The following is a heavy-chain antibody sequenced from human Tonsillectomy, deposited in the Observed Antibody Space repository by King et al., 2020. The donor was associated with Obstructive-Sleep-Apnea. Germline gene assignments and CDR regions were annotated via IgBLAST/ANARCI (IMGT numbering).Heavy chain of an antibody. CDR3: ARDRVVADDPPFQH. D-gene: IGHD5-12*01. Sequence: QLVQSGAEVKKPGASVKVSCKASGYTFIRNAISWVRQAPGQGLEWMGWISAYNGNTNYAKKLQGRVTMTTDTSTSTAYIELRSLRSDDTAVYYCARDRVVADDPPFQHWGQGTLVTVSS. CDR1: GYTFIRNA. CDR2: ISAYNGNT. V-gene: IGHV1-18*01. J-gene: IGHJ1*01.